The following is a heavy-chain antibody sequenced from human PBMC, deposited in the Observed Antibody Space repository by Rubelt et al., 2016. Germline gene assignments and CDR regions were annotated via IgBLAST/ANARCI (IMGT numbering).Heavy chain of an antibody. CDR3: ARGDASDY. Sequence: QVQLVESGGGVVQPGRSLRLSCAASGFTFSSYAMHWVRQAPGKGLEWVAVISYDGSNKYYADSVKGRFTISRDNSKNTLYLQMNSLRAEDTAVNYWARGDASDYWGQGTLVTVSS. CDR2: ISYDGSNK. J-gene: IGHJ4*02. V-gene: IGHV3-30*04. CDR1: GFTFSSYA.